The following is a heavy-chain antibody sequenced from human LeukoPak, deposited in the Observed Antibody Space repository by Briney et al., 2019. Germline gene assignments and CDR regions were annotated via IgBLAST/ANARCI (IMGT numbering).Heavy chain of an antibody. CDR2: ISSSSSYI. J-gene: IGHJ4*02. CDR1: GFTFSSYS. Sequence: GGSLRLSCAASGFTFSSYSMNWVRQAPGKGLEWVSSISSSSSYIYYADSVKGRFTISRDNAKNSLYLQMNSLRAEDTAVYYCANGCSSTSCYDYWGQGTLVTVSS. V-gene: IGHV3-21*01. D-gene: IGHD2-2*01. CDR3: ANGCSSTSCYDY.